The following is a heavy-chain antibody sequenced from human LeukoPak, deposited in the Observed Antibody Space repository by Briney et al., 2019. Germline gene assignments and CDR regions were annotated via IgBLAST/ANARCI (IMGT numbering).Heavy chain of an antibody. J-gene: IGHJ3*02. CDR3: ARAMVRGRGGDAFDI. V-gene: IGHV4-59*01. CDR1: GGSISSYY. CDR2: IYYSGST. D-gene: IGHD3-10*01. Sequence: SETLSLTCTVSGGSISSYYWSWIRQPPGKGLEWIGYIYYSGSTNHNPSLKSRATISVDTSKNQFSLKLSSVTSADTAVYYCARAMVRGRGGDAFDIWGQGTMVTVYS.